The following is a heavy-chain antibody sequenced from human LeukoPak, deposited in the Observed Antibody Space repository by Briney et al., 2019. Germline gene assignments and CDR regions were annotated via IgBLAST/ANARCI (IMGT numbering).Heavy chain of an antibody. Sequence: PSETLSLTCTVSGTSISSYYWSWIRQPAGKGLEWIGRLYTSGYTNYNPSLKSRVTMSVDTSKNQFSLNLSSVTAADTAVYYCATGRYDNGYYYLDFWGQGTLVTVSS. CDR1: GTSISSYY. V-gene: IGHV4-4*07. CDR3: ATGRYDNGYYYLDF. CDR2: LYTSGYT. J-gene: IGHJ4*02. D-gene: IGHD3-10*01.